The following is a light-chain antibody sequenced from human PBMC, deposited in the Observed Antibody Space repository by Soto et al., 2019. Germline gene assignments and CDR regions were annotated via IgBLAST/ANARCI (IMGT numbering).Light chain of an antibody. CDR1: SSDVGSYNR. CDR2: EVS. V-gene: IGLV2-18*02. CDR3: SSYTSSSTLE. J-gene: IGLJ2*01. Sequence: QSALTQPPSVSGSPGQSVTISCTGTSSDVGSYNRVSWYQQPPGTAPKLMIYEVSNRPSGVYNRFSGSKSGNTASLTISGLQAEDEADYYCSSYTSSSTLEIGGGTKLTVL.